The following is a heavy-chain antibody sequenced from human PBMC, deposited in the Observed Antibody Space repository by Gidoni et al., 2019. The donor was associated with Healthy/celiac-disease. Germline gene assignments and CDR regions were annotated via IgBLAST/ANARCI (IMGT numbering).Heavy chain of an antibody. J-gene: IGHJ6*02. CDR3: ASYRRIGIAARTPQSYYYYYGMDV. D-gene: IGHD6-6*01. Sequence: QVQLQQWGGGLLKPSETLSLTCAVYGGSFSGYYCSWIRQPPGKGLEWIGEINHSGSTNYNPSLKSRVTISVDTSKNQFSLKLSSVTAADTAVYYCASYRRIGIAARTPQSYYYYYGMDVWGQGTTVTVSS. CDR1: GGSFSGYY. V-gene: IGHV4-34*01. CDR2: INHSGST.